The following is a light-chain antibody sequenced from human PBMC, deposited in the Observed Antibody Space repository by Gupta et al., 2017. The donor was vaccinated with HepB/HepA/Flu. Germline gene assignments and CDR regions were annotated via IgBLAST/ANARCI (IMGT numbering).Light chain of an antibody. CDR2: EVS. J-gene: IGLJ1*01. V-gene: IGLV2-23*02. CDR1: SSDVGGFNI. Sequence: SALTQPASVSGAPGQSITISCTGTSSDVGGFNIVFWYQQHPGKAPKLMIFEVSQRPSGVSNRFSGSKSGSTASLTIAGLQADDEGDYYCCSYAGSSTNYVFGTGTKVSVL. CDR3: CSYAGSSTNYV.